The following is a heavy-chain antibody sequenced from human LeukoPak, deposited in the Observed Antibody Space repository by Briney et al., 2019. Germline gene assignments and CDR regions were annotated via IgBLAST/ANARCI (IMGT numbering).Heavy chain of an antibody. V-gene: IGHV1-18*01. Sequence: ASVKVSCKASGYTFTSYGINWVRQAPGQGLEWMGWISAYNGNTNYAQKLQGRVTMTTDTSTSTAYMELRSLRSDDTAVYYCARGDYYGSGTYYKKTVDCWGQGTLVTVSS. CDR2: ISAYNGNT. J-gene: IGHJ4*02. CDR3: ARGDYYGSGTYYKKTVDC. CDR1: GYTFTSYG. D-gene: IGHD3-10*01.